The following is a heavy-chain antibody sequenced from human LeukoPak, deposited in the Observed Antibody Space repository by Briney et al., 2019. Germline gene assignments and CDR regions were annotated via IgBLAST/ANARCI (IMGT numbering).Heavy chain of an antibody. CDR3: CGDFDY. CDR2: IRYDGSNE. CDR1: GITFNSYG. J-gene: IGHJ4*02. Sequence: GGSLRLSCAASGITFNSYGMHWVRQAPDKGLEWVAFIRYDGSNEYYADSVKGRFTISRDNFKNMLYLQMNSLRGEDTAVYYCCGDFDYWGQGTLVTVSS. V-gene: IGHV3-30*02. D-gene: IGHD2-21*01.